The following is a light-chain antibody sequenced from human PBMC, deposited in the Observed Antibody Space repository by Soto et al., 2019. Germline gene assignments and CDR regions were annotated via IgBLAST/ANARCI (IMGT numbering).Light chain of an antibody. V-gene: IGKV1-39*01. CDR2: ASY. Sequence: DIQITQSPSSLSASVGDRVTITCRASQSISSHLNWYQHKPGRPPRLLIFASYILEGGVPSRFSGSGSDTYFTLTIDSLQPEYVATYYCQHSYITPRYTFGQGTKVDIK. J-gene: IGKJ2*01. CDR1: QSISSH. CDR3: QHSYITPRYT.